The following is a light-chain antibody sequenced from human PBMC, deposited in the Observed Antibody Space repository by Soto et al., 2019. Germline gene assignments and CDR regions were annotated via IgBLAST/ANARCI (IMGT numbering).Light chain of an antibody. J-gene: IGLJ2*01. V-gene: IGLV2-14*01. CDR2: ELS. Sequence: QSALTQPASVSGSPGQSITISCTGTSSDVGGYHYVSWYQQHPGKAPKLMIYELSIRPSGVSNRFSGSKSGNTASLTISGLQAEDEADYYCSSYTSATTGGVFGGGTKLTVL. CDR3: SSYTSATTGGV. CDR1: SSDVGGYHY.